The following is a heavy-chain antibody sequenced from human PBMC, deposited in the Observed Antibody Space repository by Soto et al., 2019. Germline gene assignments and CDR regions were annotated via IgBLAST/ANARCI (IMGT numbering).Heavy chain of an antibody. CDR2: IYYSGST. J-gene: IGHJ4*02. CDR3: ARASRGVYYFDY. CDR1: GGSISSYY. D-gene: IGHD6-13*01. V-gene: IGHV4-59*01. Sequence: QVQLQESGPGLVKPSETLSLTCTVSGGSISSYYWSWIRQPPGKGLEWIGYIYYSGSTNYNPSLKSRVTISVDTSKNQSSLKLSFVTSADTAVYYCARASRGVYYFDYWGQGTLVTVSS.